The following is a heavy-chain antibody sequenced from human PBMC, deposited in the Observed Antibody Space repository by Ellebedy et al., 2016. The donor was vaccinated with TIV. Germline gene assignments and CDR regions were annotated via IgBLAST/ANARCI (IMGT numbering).Heavy chain of an antibody. J-gene: IGHJ4*02. CDR1: GGSLSTYP. D-gene: IGHD2-21*02. V-gene: IGHV1-69*04. CDR2: IIPLLNMA. CDR3: ARAGHCGGDCYPH. Sequence: AASMKVSCKASGGSLSTYPIAWVRQAPGQGLEWMGRIIPLLNMANYAQNFEGRVTIIADRSTGTAYMELSSLRADDTAVYYCARAGHCGGDCYPHWGQGTLVTVSS.